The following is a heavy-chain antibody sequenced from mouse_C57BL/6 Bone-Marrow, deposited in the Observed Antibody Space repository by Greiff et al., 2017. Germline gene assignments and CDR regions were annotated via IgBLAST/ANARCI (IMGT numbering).Heavy chain of an antibody. CDR3: ARRHYYGSSPAWFAY. J-gene: IGHJ3*01. CDR1: GYAFSSYW. D-gene: IGHD1-1*01. V-gene: IGHV1-80*01. Sequence: VKLMESGAELVKPGASVKISCKASGYAFSSYWMNWVKQRPGKGLEWIGQIYPGDGDTNYNGKFKGKATLTADKSSSTAYMQLSSLTSEDSAVYFCARRHYYGSSPAWFAYWGQGTLVTVSA. CDR2: IYPGDGDT.